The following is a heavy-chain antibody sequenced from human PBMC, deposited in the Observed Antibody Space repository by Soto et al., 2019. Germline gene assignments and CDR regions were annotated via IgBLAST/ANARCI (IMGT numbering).Heavy chain of an antibody. CDR3: ARTSAAGKYYYGMDV. V-gene: IGHV5-51*01. J-gene: IGHJ6*02. Sequence: ISCKGSGYSFTSYWIGWVRQMPGKGLEWMGIIYPGDSDTRYSPSFQGQVTISADKSISTAYLQWSSLKASDTAMYYCARTSAAGKYYYGMDVWGQGTTVTVSS. CDR2: IYPGDSDT. D-gene: IGHD6-13*01. CDR1: GYSFTSYW.